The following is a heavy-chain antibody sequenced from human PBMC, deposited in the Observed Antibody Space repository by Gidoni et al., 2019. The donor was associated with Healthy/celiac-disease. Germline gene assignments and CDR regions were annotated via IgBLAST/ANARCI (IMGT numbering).Heavy chain of an antibody. Sequence: EVQLVQSGAEVKKPGASLRISCKGSGYSFTSYWISWVRQMPGKGLEWMGRIDPSDAYTNDSPSFQGHVTISADKAISTAYLQWSSLKASDTAMYYCARSIVGAIYGMDVWGQGTTVTVSS. J-gene: IGHJ6*02. CDR2: IDPSDAYT. D-gene: IGHD1-26*01. CDR3: ARSIVGAIYGMDV. CDR1: GYSFTSYW. V-gene: IGHV5-10-1*03.